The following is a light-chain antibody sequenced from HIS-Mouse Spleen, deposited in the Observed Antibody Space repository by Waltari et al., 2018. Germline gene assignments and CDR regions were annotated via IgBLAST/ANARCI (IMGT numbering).Light chain of an antibody. V-gene: IGKV1-5*03. CDR2: KAS. CDR3: EQYNSYSWT. J-gene: IGKJ1*01. Sequence: DIQMTQSPSTLSASLGDRVTITCRASQSISSWLAWYQQKPGKAPKLLIYKASSLESGVPSRFSGSGSGTEFTLTISSLQPDEFATYYCEQYNSYSWTFGQGTKVEIK. CDR1: QSISSW.